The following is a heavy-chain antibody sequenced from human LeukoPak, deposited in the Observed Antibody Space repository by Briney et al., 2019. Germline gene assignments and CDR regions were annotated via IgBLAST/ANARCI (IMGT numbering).Heavy chain of an antibody. CDR2: ISGSGGST. J-gene: IGHJ5*02. D-gene: IGHD3-9*01. Sequence: GGSLRLSCAASGFTFSSYAMSWVRQAPGKGLEWVSAISGSGGSTYYADSVKGRFTISRDNSKNTLYLQMNSLKTEDTAVYYCTTDPLGELRYFDWGNWFDPWGQGTLVTVSS. CDR1: GFTFSSYA. V-gene: IGHV3-23*01. CDR3: TTDPLGELRYFDWGNWFDP.